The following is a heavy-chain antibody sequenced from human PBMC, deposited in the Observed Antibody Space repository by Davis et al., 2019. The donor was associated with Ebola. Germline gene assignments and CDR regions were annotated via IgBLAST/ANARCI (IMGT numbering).Heavy chain of an antibody. Sequence: SETLSLTCTVSGGSISSYYWSWIRQPPGKGLEWIGYIYYSGSTNYNPSLKSRVTISVDTSKNQFSLKLSSVTAADTAVYYCARHGSSSWGYYYYGMDVWGQGTTVTVSS. D-gene: IGHD6-13*01. CDR2: IYYSGST. J-gene: IGHJ6*02. CDR3: ARHGSSSWGYYYYGMDV. V-gene: IGHV4-59*08. CDR1: GGSISSYY.